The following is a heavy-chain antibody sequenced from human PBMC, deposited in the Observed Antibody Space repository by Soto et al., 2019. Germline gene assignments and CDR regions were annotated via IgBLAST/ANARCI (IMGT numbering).Heavy chain of an antibody. CDR3: AKERAYCSGGSCYPGGAFDI. J-gene: IGHJ3*02. CDR1: GFTFSSYA. Sequence: PGGSLRLSCAASGFTFSSYAMSWVRQAPGKGLEWVSAISGSGGSTYYADSVKGRFTISRDNSKNTLYLQMNSLRAEDTAVYYCAKERAYCSGGSCYPGGAFDIWGQGTMVTV. V-gene: IGHV3-23*01. CDR2: ISGSGGST. D-gene: IGHD2-15*01.